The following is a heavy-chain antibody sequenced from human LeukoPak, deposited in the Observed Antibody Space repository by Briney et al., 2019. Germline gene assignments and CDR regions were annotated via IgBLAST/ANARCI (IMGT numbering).Heavy chain of an antibody. J-gene: IGHJ4*01. Sequence: GGSLRLSCAASGFTFSSYVMNWVRQAPGKGLEWVSGISDSGGSTYYADSVKGRFTISRDNSKNTLYLQMNSLRAEGTAVYYCAKLPGRAADYWGQGTLVTVSS. CDR2: ISDSGGST. CDR1: GFTFSSYV. CDR3: AKLPGRAADY. V-gene: IGHV3-23*01.